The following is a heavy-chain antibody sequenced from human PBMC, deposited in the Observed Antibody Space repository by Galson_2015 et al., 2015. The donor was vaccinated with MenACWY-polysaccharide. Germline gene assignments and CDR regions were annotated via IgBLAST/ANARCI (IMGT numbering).Heavy chain of an antibody. Sequence: CAISGDSVSSHSAAWNWIRQSPSRGLEWQGRTYYRSKWYNDYAVSVKSRITINPDTSKNQFSLQLNSVTPEDTAVYYCTVNYGGNSGDAFEIWGQGTMVTVSS. V-gene: IGHV6-1*01. D-gene: IGHD4-23*01. CDR2: TYYRSKWYN. J-gene: IGHJ3*02. CDR3: TVNYGGNSGDAFEI. CDR1: GDSVSSHSAA.